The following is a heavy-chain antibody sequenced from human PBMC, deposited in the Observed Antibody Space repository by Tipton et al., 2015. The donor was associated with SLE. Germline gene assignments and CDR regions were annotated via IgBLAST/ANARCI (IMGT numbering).Heavy chain of an antibody. CDR2: INHSGST. D-gene: IGHD2-2*01. V-gene: IGHV4-34*01. Sequence: LRLSCAVYGGSFSGYYWSWIRQPPGKGLEWIGEINHSGSTNHNPSLKSRVTISVDTSKNHFSLKLSSVTAADTAVYYCARDLAYCSSTSCFDYFDYWGQGTLVTVSS. CDR3: ARDLAYCSSTSCFDYFDY. CDR1: GGSFSGYY. J-gene: IGHJ4*02.